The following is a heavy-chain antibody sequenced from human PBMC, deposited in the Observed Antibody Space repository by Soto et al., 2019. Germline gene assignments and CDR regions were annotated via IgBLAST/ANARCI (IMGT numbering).Heavy chain of an antibody. CDR1: GGTFSSYA. CDR2: IIPIFGTA. V-gene: IGHV1-69*13. Sequence: SVKVSCKASGGTFSSYAISWVRQAPGQGLEWMGGIIPIFGTANYAQKFQGRVTITADESTSTAYMDVSSLRFDDTAVYYCARSHCSGGSCYLGAFDIWGQGTMVTVSS. J-gene: IGHJ3*02. D-gene: IGHD2-15*01. CDR3: ARSHCSGGSCYLGAFDI.